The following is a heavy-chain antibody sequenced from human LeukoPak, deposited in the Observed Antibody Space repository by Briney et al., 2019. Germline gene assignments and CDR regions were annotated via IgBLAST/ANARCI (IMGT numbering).Heavy chain of an antibody. CDR1: GFTFSDYY. Sequence: RPGGSLRLSCAASGFTFSDYYMSWIRQAPGKGLEWVSYISSSSSYTDYADSVKGRFTISRDNAKNSLYLQMNSLRAEDTAVYYCAGAFYTNTLIEYYFDYWGQGTLVTVSS. D-gene: IGHD3-16*01. J-gene: IGHJ4*02. CDR2: ISSSSSYT. CDR3: AGAFYTNTLIEYYFDY. V-gene: IGHV3-11*05.